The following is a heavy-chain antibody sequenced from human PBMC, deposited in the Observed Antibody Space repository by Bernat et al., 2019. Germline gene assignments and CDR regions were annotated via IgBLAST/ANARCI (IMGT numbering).Heavy chain of an antibody. CDR3: ARIPQLRYFDRDHDY. Sequence: QVTLRESGPALVKPTQTLTLTCTFSGFSLSTSGMCVSWIRQPPGKALEWLARIDWDDDKYYSTSLKTRLTISKDTSKNQVVLTMTNMDPVDTATYYCARIPQLRYFDRDHDYWGQGTLVTVSS. CDR2: IDWDDDK. D-gene: IGHD3-9*01. V-gene: IGHV2-70*15. CDR1: GFSLSTSGMC. J-gene: IGHJ4*02.